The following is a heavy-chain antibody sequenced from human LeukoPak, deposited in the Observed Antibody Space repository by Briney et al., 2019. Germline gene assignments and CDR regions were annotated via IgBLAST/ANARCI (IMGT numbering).Heavy chain of an antibody. CDR1: GYRFTSHW. Sequence: GESLKISCKGSGYRFTSHWIGWVRQMPGKGLEWMNIIYPGDSDTRYIPSFQGQVTISADKSISTAYLQWSSLKASDTAMYYCARRSGSYYYFDYWGQGTLVTVSS. D-gene: IGHD1-26*01. J-gene: IGHJ4*02. CDR3: ARRSGSYYYFDY. CDR2: IYPGDSDT. V-gene: IGHV5-51*01.